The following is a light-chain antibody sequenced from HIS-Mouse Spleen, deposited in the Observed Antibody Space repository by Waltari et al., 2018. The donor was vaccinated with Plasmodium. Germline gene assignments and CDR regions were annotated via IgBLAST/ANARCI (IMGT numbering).Light chain of an antibody. V-gene: IGLV3-10*01. Sequence: SYELTQPPSVSVSPGQTARITCSGDALPKKYAYWYQQKSGQAPVLVIYDDSKRPSGSPERVSGSSSVTMATLTISGAQVEDEADYYCYSTDSSGNHRVFGGGTKLTVL. CDR3: YSTDSSGNHRV. J-gene: IGLJ3*02. CDR1: ALPKKY. CDR2: DDS.